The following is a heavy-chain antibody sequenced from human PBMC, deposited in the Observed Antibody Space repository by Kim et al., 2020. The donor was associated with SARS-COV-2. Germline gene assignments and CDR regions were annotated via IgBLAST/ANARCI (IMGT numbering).Heavy chain of an antibody. CDR3: ARVAPYSSSWGFDY. J-gene: IGHJ4*02. V-gene: IGHV4-59*13. D-gene: IGHD6-13*01. CDR2: IYYSGST. CDR1: GGSISSYY. Sequence: SETLSLTCTVSGGSISSYYWSWIRQPPGKGLEWIGYIYYSGSTNYNPSLKSRVTISVDTSKNQFSLKLSSVTAADTAVYYCARVAPYSSSWGFDYWGQGTLVTVSS.